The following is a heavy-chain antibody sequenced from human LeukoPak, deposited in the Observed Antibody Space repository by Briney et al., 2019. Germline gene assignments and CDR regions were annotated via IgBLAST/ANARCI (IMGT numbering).Heavy chain of an antibody. CDR1: GESFSGYY. CDR2: LSGSGGRT. CDR3: AKTDSNDYSYYFDY. Sequence: ETLSLTCGVYGESFSGYYWSWIRQAPGKGLEWVSALSGSGGRTYYTDSVKGRFTISRDNSKNTLFLQMNSLRAEDTAVYYCAKTDSNDYSYYFDYWGQGTLVIVSS. V-gene: IGHV3-23*01. D-gene: IGHD3-22*01. J-gene: IGHJ4*02.